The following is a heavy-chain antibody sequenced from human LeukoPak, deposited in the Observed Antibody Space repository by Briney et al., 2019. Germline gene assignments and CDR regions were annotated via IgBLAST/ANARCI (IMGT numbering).Heavy chain of an antibody. J-gene: IGHJ3*02. CDR2: INWNGGST. D-gene: IGHD5-18*01. CDR1: GFTFDDYG. CDR3: ARDPAPDTPSTDAFDI. V-gene: IGHV3-20*04. Sequence: PGGSLRLSCAASGFTFDDYGMSWVRQAPGKGLEWVSGINWNGGSTGYADSVKGRFTISRDNAKNSLYLQMNSLRAEDTAVYYCARDPAPDTPSTDAFDIWGQGTMVTVSS.